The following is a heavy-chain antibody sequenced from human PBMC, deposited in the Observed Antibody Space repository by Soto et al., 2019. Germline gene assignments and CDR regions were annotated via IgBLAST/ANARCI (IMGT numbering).Heavy chain of an antibody. J-gene: IGHJ6*02. CDR2: INPNSSGT. Sequence: GASVKVSCKASGYTFTGYYMHWVRQAPGQGLEWMGWINPNSSGTNYAQTFQGRVNRTRDTSISTAYMELSRLISDDTAVYYCARDVYDFWSGYYEDYYYYGMDVWGQGTTVTVSS. V-gene: IGHV1-2*02. CDR1: GYTFTGYY. CDR3: ARDVYDFWSGYYEDYYYYGMDV. D-gene: IGHD3-3*01.